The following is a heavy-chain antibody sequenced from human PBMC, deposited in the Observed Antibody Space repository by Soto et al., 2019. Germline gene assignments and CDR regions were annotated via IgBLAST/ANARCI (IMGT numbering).Heavy chain of an antibody. CDR2: IYYSGST. Sequence: QVQLQESGPGLVKPSETLSLTCTVSGGSISSYYWSWIRQPPGKGLEWIGYIYYSGSTNYNPSLKSRVTLSVDTSKNQFSLKRSSVTAAATAVYYCARLWFGEPVDYWGQGTLVTVSS. D-gene: IGHD3-10*01. CDR1: GGSISSYY. CDR3: ARLWFGEPVDY. V-gene: IGHV4-59*08. J-gene: IGHJ4*02.